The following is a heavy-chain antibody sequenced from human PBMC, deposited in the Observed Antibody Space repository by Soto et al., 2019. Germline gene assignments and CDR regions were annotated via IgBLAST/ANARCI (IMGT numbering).Heavy chain of an antibody. J-gene: IGHJ3*02. V-gene: IGHV3-21*01. Sequence: PGGSLRLSCAASGFTLSSYSMNWVRQAPGKGLEWVSSISSSSSYIYYADSVKGRFTISRDNAKNSLYLQMNSLRAEDTAVYYCARAFLVVVAATDAFDIWGQGTMVTVSS. D-gene: IGHD2-15*01. CDR2: ISSSSSYI. CDR1: GFTLSSYS. CDR3: ARAFLVVVAATDAFDI.